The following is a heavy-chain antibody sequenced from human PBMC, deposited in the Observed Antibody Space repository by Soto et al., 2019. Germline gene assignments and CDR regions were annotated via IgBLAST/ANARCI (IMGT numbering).Heavy chain of an antibody. V-gene: IGHV3-48*02. D-gene: IGHD3-3*01. Sequence: GGSLRLACAASGFIFISNGMNWVRPAPGKGLEWISYITSGSGSTMYYADSVKGRFTISRDNAKNSVYLQMNSLRDEDTAVYYCVRDTFAGPGYWGQGTLVTVSS. CDR3: VRDTFAGPGY. CDR2: ITSGSGSTM. J-gene: IGHJ4*02. CDR1: GFIFISNG.